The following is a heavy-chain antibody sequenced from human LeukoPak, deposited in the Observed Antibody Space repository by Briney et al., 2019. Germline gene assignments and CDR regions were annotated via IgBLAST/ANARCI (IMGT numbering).Heavy chain of an antibody. CDR2: ISAYSGNT. CDR3: ARVPYCSSTSCQYNWFDP. D-gene: IGHD2-2*01. V-gene: IGHV1-18*01. Sequence: ASVKVSCKASGYTFTSYGISWVRQAPGQGLEWMGWISAYSGNTNYAQKLQGRVTMTTDTSTSTAYMELRSLRSDDTAVYYCARVPYCSSTSCQYNWFDPWGQGTLVTVSS. J-gene: IGHJ5*02. CDR1: GYTFTSYG.